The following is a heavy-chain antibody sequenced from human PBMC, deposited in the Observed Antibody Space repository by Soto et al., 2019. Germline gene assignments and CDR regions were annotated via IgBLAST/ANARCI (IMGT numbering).Heavy chain of an antibody. Sequence: QVQLQESGPGLVKPSETLSLTCTVSGGSISSYYWSWIRQPAGKGLEWIGRIYTSGSTNYNPSLKSRVTMSVDTSKNQFSLKLSSVTAADTAVYYCARASNYYYDSSGYSDYFDYWGQGTLVTVSS. V-gene: IGHV4-4*07. CDR2: IYTSGST. CDR3: ARASNYYYDSSGYSDYFDY. CDR1: GGSISSYY. J-gene: IGHJ4*02. D-gene: IGHD3-22*01.